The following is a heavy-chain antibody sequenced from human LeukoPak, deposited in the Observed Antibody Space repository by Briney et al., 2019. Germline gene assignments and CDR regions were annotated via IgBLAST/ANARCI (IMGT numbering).Heavy chain of an antibody. J-gene: IGHJ4*02. CDR1: GGSFSSYY. V-gene: IGHV4-59*08. CDR3: ARFGYSYGSVFDY. D-gene: IGHD5-18*01. CDR2: IYYSGST. Sequence: SETLSLTCTVSGGSFSSYYWSWIRQPPGKGLEWIGYIYYSGSTNYNPSLKSRVTISVDTSNNQFSLKVTSVTAADTAVYYCARFGYSYGSVFDYWGQGTLVTVSS.